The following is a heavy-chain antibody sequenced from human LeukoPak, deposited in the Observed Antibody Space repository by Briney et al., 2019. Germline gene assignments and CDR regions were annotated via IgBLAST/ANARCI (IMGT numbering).Heavy chain of an antibody. J-gene: IGHJ4*02. CDR2: IYYSGTT. Sequence: PSETLSLTCTVSGGSISASSYYWGWIRQPPGKGLEWIATIYYSGTTYYNPSLKSLVTISVDTSKNQFSLNLSSVTAADTAVYYCGRGGGGSGGDFDYGGQGPLVTVS. CDR1: GGSISASSYY. V-gene: IGHV4-39*01. CDR3: GRGGGGSGGDFDY. D-gene: IGHD3-16*01.